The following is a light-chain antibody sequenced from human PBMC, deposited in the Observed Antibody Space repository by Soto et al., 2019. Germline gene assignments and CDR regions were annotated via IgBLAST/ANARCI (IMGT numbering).Light chain of an antibody. CDR1: SSNIGSNS. J-gene: IGLJ3*02. V-gene: IGLV1-44*01. CDR3: AAWDDGLNGLV. CDR2: FND. Sequence: QAVVTQPPSVSGTPGQRVTVSCSGSSSNIGSNSVTWYQQLPGTAPKLLIYFNDQRPSGVPDRFSGSKSDTSASLAIRGLRSEDEANYYCAAWDDGLNGLVFGGGTKVTVL.